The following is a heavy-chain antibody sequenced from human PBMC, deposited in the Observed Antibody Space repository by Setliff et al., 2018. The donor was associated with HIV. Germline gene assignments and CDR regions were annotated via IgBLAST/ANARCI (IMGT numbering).Heavy chain of an antibody. CDR3: ARSPGGGRLPYFFDF. D-gene: IGHD2-15*01. V-gene: IGHV4-34*01. CDR1: GGPLSGYF. Sequence: SETLSLTCAVYGGPLSGYFWSWIRQSPGKGLEWIGEISFSGTTNYNPSLKSRVTISIDTSKEWFSLQLTSVTRADTAIYYCARSPGGGRLPYFFDFWGQGTLVTVSS. J-gene: IGHJ4*02. CDR2: ISFSGTT.